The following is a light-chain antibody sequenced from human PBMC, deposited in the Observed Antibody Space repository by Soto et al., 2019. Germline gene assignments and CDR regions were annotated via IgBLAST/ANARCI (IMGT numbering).Light chain of an antibody. CDR2: DAS. CDR3: QHRCNWLGN. V-gene: IGKV3-11*01. Sequence: EIVLTQSPATLSLSPGERATLSCRASHSVGSFLAWYQQKSGQAPRLLIYDASNRAPVIPARFSGSGSGTDFTLTISSLETEDFAVYYCQHRCNWLGNFGPGTKVDIK. CDR1: HSVGSF. J-gene: IGKJ3*01.